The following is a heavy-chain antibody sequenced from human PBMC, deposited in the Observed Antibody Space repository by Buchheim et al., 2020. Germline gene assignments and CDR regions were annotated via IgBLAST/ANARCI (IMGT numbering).Heavy chain of an antibody. CDR2: IFNTAGGA. CDR1: GFTFSSYA. CDR3: ARRMTFGATPGLDP. V-gene: IGHV3-23*04. Sequence: EVQVVESGGGLVQPGGSLRLSCAASGFTFSSYAMTWVRQAPGKGLEWVSTIFNTAGGAYYADSVKGRFTISRDNSQNMVCLQMNTLGAEDTALYYCARRMTFGATPGLDPWGQGTL. J-gene: IGHJ5*02. D-gene: IGHD3/OR15-3a*01.